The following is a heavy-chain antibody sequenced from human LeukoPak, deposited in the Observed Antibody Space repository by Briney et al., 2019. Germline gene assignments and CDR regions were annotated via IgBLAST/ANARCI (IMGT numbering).Heavy chain of an antibody. CDR2: ISAGAIST. CDR3: AKAMTTSTYAFDI. D-gene: IGHD4-11*01. J-gene: IGHJ3*02. V-gene: IGHV3-23*01. CDR1: AFTFSSYA. Sequence: GGSLRLSCAPSAFTFSSYAMTWVRQAPGEGLEWVSTISAGAISTYYADSVKGRFTISRDDSKNTLYLQMNSLRAEDTAVYYCAKAMTTSTYAFDIWGRGTLVTVSS.